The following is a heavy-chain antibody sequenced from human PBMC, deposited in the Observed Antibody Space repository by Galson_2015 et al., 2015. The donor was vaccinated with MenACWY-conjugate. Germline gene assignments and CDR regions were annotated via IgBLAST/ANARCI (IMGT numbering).Heavy chain of an antibody. V-gene: IGHV3-21*01. CDR1: GFPFSDYS. D-gene: IGHD2-2*01. CDR2: FSSSSSYI. Sequence: SLRLSCAASGFPFSDYSMNWVRQAPGKGLEWVSFFSSSSSYIYYADSVKGRFTVSRDNAKNSLYLQMTSLRAEDTAVYYCARDPGTIIKYHFDHWGQGTLVTVSS. CDR3: ARDPGTIIKYHFDH. J-gene: IGHJ4*02.